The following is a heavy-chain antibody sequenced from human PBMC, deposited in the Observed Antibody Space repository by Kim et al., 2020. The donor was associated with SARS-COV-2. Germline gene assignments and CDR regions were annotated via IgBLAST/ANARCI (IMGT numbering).Heavy chain of an antibody. CDR2: INRNSDST. CDR3: VRGYAGGPFDL. J-gene: IGHJ4*02. CDR1: GFTFDDYG. D-gene: IGHD3-16*01. V-gene: IGHV3-20*01. Sequence: GGSLRLSCAASGFTFDDYGMSWVRQAPGKGLEWVSGINRNSDSTGYADSVKGRFTISRDNDKNSLFLQMNSPRAEDTALYHCVRGYAGGPFDLWGQGTLV.